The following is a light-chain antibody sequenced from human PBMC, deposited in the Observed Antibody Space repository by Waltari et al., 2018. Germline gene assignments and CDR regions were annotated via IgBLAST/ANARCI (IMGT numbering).Light chain of an antibody. CDR2: RNN. CDR3: AAWDDSLSGRV. Sequence: QSVLTQPPSASGTPGQRVTISCSGSRSNNGTNYVYWYQQLPGTAPKLLIYRNNQRPSGVPDRFSGSKSGTSASLAISGLRSEDEADYYCAAWDDSLSGRVFGGGTKVTVL. V-gene: IGLV1-47*01. J-gene: IGLJ3*02. CDR1: RSNNGTNY.